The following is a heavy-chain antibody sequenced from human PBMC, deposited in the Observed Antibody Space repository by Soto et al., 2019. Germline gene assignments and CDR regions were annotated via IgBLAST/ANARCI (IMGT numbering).Heavy chain of an antibody. Sequence: SVKVSCKASGGTFSSYAISWVRQAPGQGLEWMGGIIPIFGTANYAQKFQGRVTITADESTSTAYMELSSLRSEDTAVYYCASEYYYDSSGYYYDWGQGTLVTVSS. D-gene: IGHD3-22*01. CDR3: ASEYYYDSSGYYYD. J-gene: IGHJ4*02. CDR2: IIPIFGTA. CDR1: GGTFSSYA. V-gene: IGHV1-69*13.